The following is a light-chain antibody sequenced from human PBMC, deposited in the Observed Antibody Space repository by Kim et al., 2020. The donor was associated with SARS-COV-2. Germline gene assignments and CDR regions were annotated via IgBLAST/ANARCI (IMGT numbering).Light chain of an antibody. CDR3: QHYNSYSQT. CDR2: DAS. J-gene: IGKJ1*01. Sequence: AYVGDRVTITCRASQSISRWVAWFQQKPGKAPKLLIYDASSLESGVPSRFSGSGYGTEFTLTISSLQPDDFATYHCQHYNSYSQTFGQGTKVDIK. CDR1: QSISRW. V-gene: IGKV1-5*01.